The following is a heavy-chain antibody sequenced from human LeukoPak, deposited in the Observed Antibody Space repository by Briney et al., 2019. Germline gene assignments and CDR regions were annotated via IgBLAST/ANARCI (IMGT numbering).Heavy chain of an antibody. CDR1: GGSISCYY. D-gene: IGHD2-2*01. V-gene: IGHV4-59*01. Sequence: SETLSLTCTVSGGSISCYYLSWIRQPPGKGLEWIGHIYYSGSTNYNPSLKSRVTISVDTSKNQFSLKLSSVNAAEKAVYCCERGVVNCGSTRGYAFDYLGEGTLVSVCS. J-gene: IGHJ4*02. CDR3: ERGVVNCGSTRGYAFDY. CDR2: IYYSGST.